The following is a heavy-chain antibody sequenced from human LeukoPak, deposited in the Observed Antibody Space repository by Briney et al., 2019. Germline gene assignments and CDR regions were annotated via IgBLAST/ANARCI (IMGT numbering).Heavy chain of an antibody. CDR2: INHSGST. V-gene: IGHV4-34*01. D-gene: IGHD6-19*01. CDR3: ASGRGIAVAFRLDY. J-gene: IGHJ4*02. CDR1: GGSFSGYY. Sequence: SETLSLTCAVYGGSFSGYYWSWIRQPPGKGLEWIGEINHSGSTNYNPSLKSRVTISVDTSKNQFSLKLSSVTAADTAVYYCASGRGIAVAFRLDYWGQGTLVTVSS.